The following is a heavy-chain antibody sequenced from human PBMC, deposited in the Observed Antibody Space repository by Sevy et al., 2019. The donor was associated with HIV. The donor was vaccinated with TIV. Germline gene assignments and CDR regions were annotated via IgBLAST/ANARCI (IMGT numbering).Heavy chain of an antibody. V-gene: IGHV4-4*07. CDR3: ARGGAYCSGGSCSDTIDY. D-gene: IGHD2-15*01. CDR2: IYTSGST. J-gene: IGHJ4*02. CDR1: GGSISSYY. Sequence: SETLSLTCTVSGGSISSYYWSWIRQPAGKGLEWIGRIYTSGSTNYNPSLKSRVTMSVDTSKNQFPLKLSSVTAADTAVYYCARGGAYCSGGSCSDTIDYWGQGTLVTVSS.